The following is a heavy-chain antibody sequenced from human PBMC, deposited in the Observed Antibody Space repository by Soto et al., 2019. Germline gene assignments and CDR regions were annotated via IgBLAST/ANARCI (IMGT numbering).Heavy chain of an antibody. V-gene: IGHV4-4*02. J-gene: IGHJ4*02. CDR2: IYHSGST. Sequence: QVQLQESGPGLVKPSGTLSLTCAVSGGSISSSNWWSWVRQPPGKGLEWIGEIYHSGSTNYNPSLKSRVTISVDKSKNQFSLKLSSVTAADTAVYYCARGKPDLRYDSSGYYYDYWGQGTLVTVSS. CDR1: GGSISSSNW. CDR3: ARGKPDLRYDSSGYYYDY. D-gene: IGHD3-22*01.